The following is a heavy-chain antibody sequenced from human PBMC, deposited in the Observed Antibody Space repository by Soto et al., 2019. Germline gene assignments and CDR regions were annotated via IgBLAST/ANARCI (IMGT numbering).Heavy chain of an antibody. J-gene: IGHJ4*02. D-gene: IGHD4-17*01. CDR3: VREKPTVTTFFEY. Sequence: PSETLSLTCTVSSGSISGGDYYWNWIRQHPEKGLEGIGCIFYTGSTYYSPSLRRRVTISLDTSKNQFSLKLSSVTVAATAMHYSVREKPTVTTFFEYWCPGPLDTVFS. CDR2: IFYTGST. V-gene: IGHV4-31*03. CDR1: SGSISGGDYY.